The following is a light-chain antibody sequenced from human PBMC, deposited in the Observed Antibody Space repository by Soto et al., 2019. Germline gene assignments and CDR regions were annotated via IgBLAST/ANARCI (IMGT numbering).Light chain of an antibody. Sequence: QSDLTQPRSVSGSPGQSVTISCTGTSSDVGGYNYVSWYQQHPGKAPKLMIYDVSKRPSGVPDRFSGSKSGNTASLTISGLQAEDEADYYCCSYAGSNYVFGTGTKVTVL. V-gene: IGLV2-11*01. J-gene: IGLJ1*01. CDR3: CSYAGSNYV. CDR1: SSDVGGYNY. CDR2: DVS.